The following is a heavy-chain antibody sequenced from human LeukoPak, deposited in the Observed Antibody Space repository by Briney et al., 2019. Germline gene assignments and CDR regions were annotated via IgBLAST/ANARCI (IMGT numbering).Heavy chain of an antibody. CDR1: SGSISSYY. CDR2: FSTIGST. CDR3: ARESITVAGREYYFDS. V-gene: IGHV4-4*07. D-gene: IGHD6-19*01. Sequence: SETLSLTCTVSSGSISSYYWSWIRQPAGKGLEWIGRFSTIGSTNYKPSLKSRVTMSVDTSKNQFSLNLSSVTAADTAVYYCARESITVAGREYYFDSWGQGTLVTVSS. J-gene: IGHJ4*02.